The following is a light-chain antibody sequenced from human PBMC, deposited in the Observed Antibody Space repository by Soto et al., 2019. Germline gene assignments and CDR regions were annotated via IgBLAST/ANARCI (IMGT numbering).Light chain of an antibody. CDR2: WAS. CDR1: QSVLYAFNNKNY. J-gene: IGKJ2*01. CDR3: QQYYTTLPYT. V-gene: IGKV4-1*01. Sequence: DIVITQSPDSLAVSLGERATINCKSSQSVLYAFNNKNYLAWYQQKPGQPPKLLIYWASTRESGVPDRFNGSGSGTDFSLTISSLQAEDVAVYYCQQYYTTLPYTFGQGTKLEIK.